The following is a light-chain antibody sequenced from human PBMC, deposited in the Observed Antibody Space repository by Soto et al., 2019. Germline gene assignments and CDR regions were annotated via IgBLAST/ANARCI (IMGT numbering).Light chain of an antibody. CDR3: QQSNSYPLT. Sequence: IQLTQSPSSLSASGGDRVTITCRASQGIGSNLAWYLQKPGEAPKLLVYGASTLQGRVPSRFSGSGSGTLFTLTITSLQPEDFATYFCQQSNSYPLTFGGGTKV. J-gene: IGKJ4*01. V-gene: IGKV1-9*01. CDR1: QGIGSN. CDR2: GAS.